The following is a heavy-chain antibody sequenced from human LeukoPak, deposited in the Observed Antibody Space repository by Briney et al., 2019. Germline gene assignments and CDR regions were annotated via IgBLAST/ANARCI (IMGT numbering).Heavy chain of an antibody. CDR1: GFTFDDYA. D-gene: IGHD2/OR15-2a*01. Sequence: GGSLRPSCAASGFTFDDYAMHWVRQAPGKGLEWVSGISWNSGSIGYADSVKGRFTIFRDNAKNSLYLQMNSLRAEDMALYYCAKDIDSGFSGTPCYFDYWGQGTLVTVSS. V-gene: IGHV3-9*03. CDR2: ISWNSGSI. J-gene: IGHJ4*02. CDR3: AKDIDSGFSGTPCYFDY.